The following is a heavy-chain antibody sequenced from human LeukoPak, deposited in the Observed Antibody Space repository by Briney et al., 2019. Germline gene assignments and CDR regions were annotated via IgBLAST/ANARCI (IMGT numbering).Heavy chain of an antibody. Sequence: SETLSLTCAVYGGSFSGYYWSWIRQPPGKGLGWIGEINHSGSTNYNPSLKSRVTISVDTSKNQFSLKLSSVTAADTAVYYCARGGSPYCSSTSCPTSWFDPWGQGTLVTVSS. CDR1: GGSFSGYY. CDR3: ARGGSPYCSSTSCPTSWFDP. J-gene: IGHJ5*02. V-gene: IGHV4-34*01. D-gene: IGHD2-2*01. CDR2: INHSGST.